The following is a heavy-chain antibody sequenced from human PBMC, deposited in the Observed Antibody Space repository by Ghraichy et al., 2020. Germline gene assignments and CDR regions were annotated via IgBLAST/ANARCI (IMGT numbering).Heavy chain of an antibody. D-gene: IGHD2-2*01. CDR3: ARARGLVPAARGFFDY. CDR2: IFHSGSI. J-gene: IGHJ4*02. CDR1: GGSFSGFY. Sequence: SETLSLTCSVYGGSFSGFYWSWIRQPPGEGLEWIGDIFHSGSINYNPSLKSRVTISLATSKNQFFLRLSSVTAADTAVYYCARARGLVPAARGFFDYWGQGTLVTVSS. V-gene: IGHV4-34*12.